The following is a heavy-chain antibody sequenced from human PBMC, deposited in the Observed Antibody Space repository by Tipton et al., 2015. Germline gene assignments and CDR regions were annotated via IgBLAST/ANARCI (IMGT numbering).Heavy chain of an antibody. Sequence: LSLTCTVSGGSISSSSYYWAWIRQPPGKGLEWIGSLYFSGSTYYNPSLKSRVTISIDRFKNQFSLKLTSVTAADTAVYYCACQDYDSLTRDYQTVDYWGQGTLVTVSS. CDR1: GGSISSSSYY. CDR2: LYFSGST. D-gene: IGHD3-9*01. J-gene: IGHJ4*02. V-gene: IGHV4-39*01. CDR3: ACQDYDSLTRDYQTVDY.